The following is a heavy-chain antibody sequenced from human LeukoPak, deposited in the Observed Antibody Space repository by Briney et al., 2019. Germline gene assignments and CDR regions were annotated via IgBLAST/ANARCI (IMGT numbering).Heavy chain of an antibody. CDR3: ATSGGHGWNYYFDN. J-gene: IGHJ4*02. V-gene: IGHV3-21*01. CDR1: GFTFSRNN. D-gene: IGHD5-12*01. Sequence: GGSLRLSCAASGFTFSRNNMNWVRQAPGKGLEWVSSMSSSSSYIYYADSVKGRFTISRDNANKSLYLQMNSLRAEDTAVYYCATSGGHGWNYYFDNWGQGTLVTVSS. CDR2: MSSSSSYI.